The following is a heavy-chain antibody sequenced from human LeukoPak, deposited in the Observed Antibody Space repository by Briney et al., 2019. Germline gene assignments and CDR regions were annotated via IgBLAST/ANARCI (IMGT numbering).Heavy chain of an antibody. Sequence: KSSETLSLTCTVSGESISGFYWNWIRQPPGKGLEWIGYIYYSGSTNYNPSLKSRVTISVDTSKNQFSLKLSSVTAADTAVYYCARTYGDPYYYYYGMDVWGQGTTVTVSS. CDR3: ARTYGDPYYYYYGMDV. D-gene: IGHD4-17*01. V-gene: IGHV4-59*01. CDR1: GESISGFY. CDR2: IYYSGST. J-gene: IGHJ6*02.